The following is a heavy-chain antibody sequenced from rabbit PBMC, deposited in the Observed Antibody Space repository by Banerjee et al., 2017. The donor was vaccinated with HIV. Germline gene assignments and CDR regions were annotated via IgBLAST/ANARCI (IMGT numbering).Heavy chain of an antibody. Sequence: QQQLEESGGGLVKPGGTLTLTCKASGFDFSSSYDMCWVRQAPGKGLEWIACIYVGSSDRIYYASWAKGRFTISKTSSTTVTLQMTSLTAADTATYFCARSNSYGYTAYAYALNLWGPGTLVTVS. V-gene: IGHV1S45*01. CDR1: GFDFSSSYD. CDR2: IYVGSSDRI. CDR3: ARSNSYGYTAYAYALNL. J-gene: IGHJ4*01. D-gene: IGHD6-1*01.